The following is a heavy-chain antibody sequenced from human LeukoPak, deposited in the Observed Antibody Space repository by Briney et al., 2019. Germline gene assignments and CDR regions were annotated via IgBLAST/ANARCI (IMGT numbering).Heavy chain of an antibody. CDR1: GFTFSSYN. Sequence: PGGSLRLSCVASGFTFSSYNMNWVRQAPGKGLEWVSSISSSSRYIYYTDSVKGRFTISRDNAKNSLYLQMNSLRAEDTAVYYCARDLSVGSKPGLGFDYWGQGTLVTVSS. V-gene: IGHV3-21*01. D-gene: IGHD1-26*01. CDR3: ARDLSVGSKPGLGFDY. J-gene: IGHJ4*02. CDR2: ISSSSRYI.